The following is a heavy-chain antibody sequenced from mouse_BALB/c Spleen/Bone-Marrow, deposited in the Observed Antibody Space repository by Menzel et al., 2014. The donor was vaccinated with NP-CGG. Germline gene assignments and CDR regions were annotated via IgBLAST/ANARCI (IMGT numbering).Heavy chain of an antibody. V-gene: IGHV1S135*01. CDR1: GYAFTNYN. CDR3: ARGDGDYGFAY. D-gene: IGHD2-13*01. CDR2: IDPYNGGT. J-gene: IGHJ3*01. Sequence: EVKLMESGPEVVKPGASVMVSCKASGYAFTNYNMYWVKQSHGKSLEWIGYIDPYNGGTSYNQKFKGKATLTVDKSSSAAYMHLNSLTSEDSAVYYCARGDGDYGFAYWGPETLVTLSA.